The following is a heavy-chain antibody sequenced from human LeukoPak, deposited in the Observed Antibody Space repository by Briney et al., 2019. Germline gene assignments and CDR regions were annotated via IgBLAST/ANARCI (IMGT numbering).Heavy chain of an antibody. CDR1: GGTFSSYA. D-gene: IGHD3-22*01. J-gene: IGHJ5*02. CDR3: ARDRLDSSGYYYEMGFDP. Sequence: SVKVSCKASGGTFSSYAISWVRQAPGQGLEWMGGIIPIFGTANYAQKFQGRVTITTGESTSTAYMELSSLRSEDTAVYYCARDRLDSSGYYYEMGFDPWGQGTLVTVSS. CDR2: IIPIFGTA. V-gene: IGHV1-69*05.